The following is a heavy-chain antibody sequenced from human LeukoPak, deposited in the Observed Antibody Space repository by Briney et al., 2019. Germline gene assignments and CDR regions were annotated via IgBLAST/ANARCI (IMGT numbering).Heavy chain of an antibody. CDR1: GGSISTYY. CDR3: ARKGSGTYSPFDY. Sequence: SETLSLTCTVSGGSISTYYWSWLRQPAGRGLEWIGRIYTSGSTNYNPSLKSRVTMSVDTSKNQFSLKLSSVTAADTAVYYCARKGSGTYSPFDYWGPGTLVTVSS. D-gene: IGHD1-26*01. J-gene: IGHJ4*02. CDR2: IYTSGST. V-gene: IGHV4-4*07.